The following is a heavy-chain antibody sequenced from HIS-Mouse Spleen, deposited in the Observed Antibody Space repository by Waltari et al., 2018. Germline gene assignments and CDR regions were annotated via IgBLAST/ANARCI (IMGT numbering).Heavy chain of an antibody. D-gene: IGHD6-13*01. CDR3: AREIPYSSSWYDWYFDL. CDR2: IDYSGTT. J-gene: IGHJ2*01. V-gene: IGHV4-39*07. CDR1: GGSISSSSYY. Sequence: QLQLQESGPGLVKPSETLSLTCTVSGGSISSSSYYWGWIRQPPGKGLEWIGGIDYSGTTYYNPSLKGRVTISVDTSKNQFSLKLSAVTAADTAVYYCAREIPYSSSWYDWYFDLWGRGTLVTVSS.